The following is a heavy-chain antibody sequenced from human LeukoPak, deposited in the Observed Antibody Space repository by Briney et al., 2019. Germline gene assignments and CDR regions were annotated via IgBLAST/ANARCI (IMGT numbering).Heavy chain of an antibody. J-gene: IGHJ3*02. CDR2: ISWNSGSI. CDR3: AKDLNSYSSSAAGAFDI. V-gene: IGHV3-9*01. Sequence: PGGSLRLSCAASGFTFSSYAMHWVRQAPGKGLEWVSGISWNSGSIGYADSVKGRFTISRDNAKNSLYLQMNSLRAEDTALYYCAKDLNSYSSSAAGAFDIWGQGTMVTVSS. D-gene: IGHD6-13*01. CDR1: GFTFSSYA.